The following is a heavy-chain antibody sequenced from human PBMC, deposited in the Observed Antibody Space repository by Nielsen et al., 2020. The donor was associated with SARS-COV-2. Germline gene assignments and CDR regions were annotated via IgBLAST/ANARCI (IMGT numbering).Heavy chain of an antibody. CDR2: IYPGDSET. CDR1: GYSFTSYW. CDR3: ARTGGITFGGVIATVRYYYGMDV. D-gene: IGHD3-16*02. J-gene: IGHJ6*02. Sequence: GESLKISCKGSGYSFTSYWIGWVRQMPGKGLEWMGIIYPGDSETRYSPSFQGQVTISADKSISTAYLQWSSLKASDTAMYYCARTGGITFGGVIATVRYYYGMDVWGQGTTVTVSS. V-gene: IGHV5-51*01.